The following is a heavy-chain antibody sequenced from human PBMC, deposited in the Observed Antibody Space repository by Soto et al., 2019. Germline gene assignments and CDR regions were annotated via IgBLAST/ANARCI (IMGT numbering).Heavy chain of an antibody. Sequence: QITLKESGPTLVEPTQTLTLTCTFSGFSLSTSGVAVGWIRQPPGKALEWLALIYWDDDKRYSPSLKNRLTITNHTSNTHVVLTLTNMDPVDTATYYSVHRPTRWYFDLWGRCTLVTVS. CDR1: GFSLSTSGVA. V-gene: IGHV2-5*02. CDR3: VHRPTRWYFDL. J-gene: IGHJ2*01. CDR2: IYWDDDK.